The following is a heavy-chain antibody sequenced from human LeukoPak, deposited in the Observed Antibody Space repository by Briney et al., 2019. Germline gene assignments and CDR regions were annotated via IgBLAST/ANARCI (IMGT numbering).Heavy chain of an antibody. J-gene: IGHJ6*03. V-gene: IGHV3-43D*03. D-gene: IGHD2/OR15-2a*01. Sequence: GGSLRLSRAASGFTFDDYAMHWVRQASGKGLEWVSHITWDGGSTHYADSVEGRFTISRDNRENSLYLQMNSLRPEDTALYYCAKDRAARGRGNYFYMDVWGKGTTVTVSS. CDR1: GFTFDDYA. CDR2: ITWDGGST. CDR3: AKDRAARGRGNYFYMDV.